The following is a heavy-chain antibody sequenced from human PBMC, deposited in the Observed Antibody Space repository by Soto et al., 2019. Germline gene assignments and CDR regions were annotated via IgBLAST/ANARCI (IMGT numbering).Heavy chain of an antibody. V-gene: IGHV1-69*13. CDR2: IIPIFGTA. J-gene: IGHJ4*02. CDR1: GGTFSSYA. D-gene: IGHD6-19*01. Sequence: VASVKVSCKASGGTFSSYAISWVRQAPGQGLEWMGGIIPIFGTANYAQKFQGRVTITADESTSTAYMELSSLRSEDTAVYYCARDGIYSSCWWMGYWGQGTLVTVSS. CDR3: ARDGIYSSCWWMGY.